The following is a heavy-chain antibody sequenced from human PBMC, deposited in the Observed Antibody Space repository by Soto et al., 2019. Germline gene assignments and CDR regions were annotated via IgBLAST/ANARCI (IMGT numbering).Heavy chain of an antibody. CDR3: AVRYCSGGSCFSES. Sequence: QVQLQESGPGLVKPSQTLSLTCSVSGDSISNGGYYWSWIRQHPGNGLEWIGYISYTGTTYSIPALRSRVTISLDTSKNQFSLKLSAVTAADTAVYSCAVRYCSGGSCFSESWGQGTLVTVSS. D-gene: IGHD2-15*01. CDR2: ISYTGTT. CDR1: GDSISNGGYY. V-gene: IGHV4-31*03. J-gene: IGHJ5*02.